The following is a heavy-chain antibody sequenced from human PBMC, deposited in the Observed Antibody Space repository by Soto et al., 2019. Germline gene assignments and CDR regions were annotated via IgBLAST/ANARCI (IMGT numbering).Heavy chain of an antibody. Sequence: GALGLSSEDSGLPVSRYAMVRVCKAPGKGLEWVSNITANSGSTEYGDSVKGRFTISRDNYKIKLYLKMNSLRVEDTAGYYCENSWGLPNRYFDYWSQRTVVTVYS. D-gene: IGHD3-16*01. CDR2: ITANSGST. J-gene: IGHJ4*02. CDR1: GLPVSRYA. V-gene: IGHV3-23*01. CDR3: ENSWGLPNRYFDY.